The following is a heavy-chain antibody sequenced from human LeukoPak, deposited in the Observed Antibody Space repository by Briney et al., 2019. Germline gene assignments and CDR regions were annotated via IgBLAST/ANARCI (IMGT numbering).Heavy chain of an antibody. J-gene: IGHJ4*02. D-gene: IGHD5-12*01. CDR1: GFTFSDHW. CDR2: IKQDGSER. CDR3: ARGLRAT. V-gene: IGHV3-7*01. Sequence: GGSLSLSCAASGFTFSDHWMTWVRQAPGKGLEWVANIKQDGSERYYVDSVTGRFTISRDNAKNSLFLQMNSLRAEDTAVYYCARGLRATWGQGTLVAVSS.